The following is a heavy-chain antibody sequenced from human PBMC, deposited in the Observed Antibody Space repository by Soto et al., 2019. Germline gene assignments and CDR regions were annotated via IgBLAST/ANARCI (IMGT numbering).Heavy chain of an antibody. J-gene: IGHJ4*02. CDR2: VNWNGGST. CDR3: VRGASLNFDY. D-gene: IGHD1-26*01. CDR1: GFPFADYG. V-gene: IGHV3-20*04. Sequence: PGGSLRLSCAASGFPFADYGMSWARQAPGKGLEWVSGVNWNGGSTGYADSVKGRFTISRDNAKNSLYLQMNSLRAEDTAFYYCVRGASLNFDYWGQGTLVTVSS.